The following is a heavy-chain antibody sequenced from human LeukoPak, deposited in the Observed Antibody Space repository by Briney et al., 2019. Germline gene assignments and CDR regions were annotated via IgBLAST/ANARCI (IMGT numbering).Heavy chain of an antibody. CDR2: IIPILGIA. Sequence: RASVKVSCKASGCTFSSYAISWVRQAPGQGLEWMGRIIPILGIANYAQTFQGRVTITADKSTSTAYMELSSLRSEDTAVYYCARDIVATNDGVDYWGQGTLVTVSS. CDR3: ARDIVATNDGVDY. D-gene: IGHD5-12*01. V-gene: IGHV1-69*04. J-gene: IGHJ4*02. CDR1: GCTFSSYA.